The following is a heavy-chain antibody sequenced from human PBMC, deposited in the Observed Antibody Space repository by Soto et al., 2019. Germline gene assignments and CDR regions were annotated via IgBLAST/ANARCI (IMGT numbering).Heavy chain of an antibody. D-gene: IGHD5-12*01. CDR2: IIPIFGTA. CDR3: EREVGYNSNFDY. V-gene: IGHV1-69*01. Sequence: QVQLVQSGAEVKKPGSSVKVSCKASGGTFSSYAISWVRQAPGQGLEWMGWIIPIFGTANYAHKFQGRVTITADESTSTAYMELSSLRSEDTAVYYCEREVGYNSNFDYWGQGTLVTVSS. CDR1: GGTFSSYA. J-gene: IGHJ4*02.